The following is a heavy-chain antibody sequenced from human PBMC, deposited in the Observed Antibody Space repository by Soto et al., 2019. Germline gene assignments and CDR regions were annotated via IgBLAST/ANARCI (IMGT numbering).Heavy chain of an antibody. D-gene: IGHD6-13*01. CDR3: AREYQQLDGYSYYYYGMDV. J-gene: IGHJ6*02. CDR1: GYTFTSYG. CDR2: ISAYNGNT. V-gene: IGHV1-18*01. Sequence: ASVKVSCKASGYTFTSYGISWVRQAPGQGLEWMGWISAYNGNTNYAQKLQGRVTMTTDTSTSTAYMELRSLRSDDTAVYYFAREYQQLDGYSYYYYGMDVWGQGTTVTVSS.